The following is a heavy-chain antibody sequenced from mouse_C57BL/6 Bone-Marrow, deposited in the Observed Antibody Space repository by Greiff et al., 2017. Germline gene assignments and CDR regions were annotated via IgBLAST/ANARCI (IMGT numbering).Heavy chain of an antibody. V-gene: IGHV1-72*01. CDR2: IDPNSGGT. CDR1: GYTFTSYW. Sequence: QVQLQQPGAELVKPGASVKLSCKASGYTFTSYWMHWVKQRPGRGLEWIGRIDPNSGGTKYNEKFKSKATLTVDKPTSTAYMQFSSLTSEDSAVYYCARYPYYYGRAMDYWGQGTSVTVSS. D-gene: IGHD1-1*01. J-gene: IGHJ4*01. CDR3: ARYPYYYGRAMDY.